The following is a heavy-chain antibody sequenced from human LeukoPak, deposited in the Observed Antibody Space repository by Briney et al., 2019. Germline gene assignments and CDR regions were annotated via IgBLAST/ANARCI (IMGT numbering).Heavy chain of an antibody. V-gene: IGHV3-30*18. CDR2: ISYDGSNK. D-gene: IGHD3-3*01. Sequence: PGRSLGLSCAASGFTFSSYGMHWVRQAPGKGLEWVAVISYDGSNKYYADSVKGRFTISRDNSKNTLYLQMNSLRAEDTAVYYCAKDRRSGSYFDYWGQGTLVTVSS. J-gene: IGHJ4*02. CDR1: GFTFSSYG. CDR3: AKDRRSGSYFDY.